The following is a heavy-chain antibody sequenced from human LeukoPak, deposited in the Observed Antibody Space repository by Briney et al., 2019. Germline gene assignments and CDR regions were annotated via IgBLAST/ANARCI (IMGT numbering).Heavy chain of an antibody. V-gene: IGHV4-4*07. CDR3: AKDSSTWGNLAGHFDS. CDR1: GGSIVSHY. Sequence: SETLSLICTVSGGSIVSHYWNWVRQPAGRGLEWVGRFYASGTTNTSPSLKSRVTMSVDTSKNQFSLKLSSVTAADTAVYYCAKDSSTWGNLAGHFDSWGQGTLVTVSS. CDR2: FYASGTT. D-gene: IGHD6-13*01. J-gene: IGHJ4*02.